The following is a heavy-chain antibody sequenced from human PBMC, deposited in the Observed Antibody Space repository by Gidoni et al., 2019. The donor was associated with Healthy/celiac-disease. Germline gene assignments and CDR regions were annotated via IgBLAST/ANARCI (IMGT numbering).Heavy chain of an antibody. Sequence: QLQLQESGPGLVKPSETLSLTCTVSGGSISSSSYYWGWIRPPPGQGLEWIGSIHYSGSTYYNPSPKSRVTISVDTSKNQFSLKLSSVTAADTAVYYCARHSYDILTGYHTRTPKDLYYYYYYMDVWGKGTTVTVSS. D-gene: IGHD3-9*01. V-gene: IGHV4-39*01. CDR3: ARHSYDILTGYHTRTPKDLYYYYYYMDV. CDR2: IHYSGST. J-gene: IGHJ6*03. CDR1: GGSISSSSYY.